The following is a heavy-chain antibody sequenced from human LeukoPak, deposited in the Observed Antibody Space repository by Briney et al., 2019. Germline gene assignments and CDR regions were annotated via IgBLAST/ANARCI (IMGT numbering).Heavy chain of an antibody. V-gene: IGHV4-34*01. CDR3: ARDHIVVVPAAGYYYYGMDV. CDR2: INHSGST. D-gene: IGHD2-2*01. CDR1: GGSFSGYY. J-gene: IGHJ6*02. Sequence: PSETLSLTCAVYGGSFSGYYWSWIRQPPGKGLEWIGEINHSGSTNYNPSLKSRVTISVDTSKSQFSLKLSSVTAADTAVYYCARDHIVVVPAAGYYYYGMDVWGQGTTVTVSS.